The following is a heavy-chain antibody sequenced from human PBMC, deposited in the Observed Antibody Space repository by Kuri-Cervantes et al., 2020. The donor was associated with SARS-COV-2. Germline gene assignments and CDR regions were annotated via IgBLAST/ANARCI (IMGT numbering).Heavy chain of an antibody. CDR2: ISASSAYI. J-gene: IGHJ2*01. V-gene: IGHV3-21*01. CDR3: ARDLGSGFKQYGYFDL. CDR1: GFTLSSHN. Sequence: GESLKISCSSSGFTLSSHNMILVRQAPGKGLEWVSAISASSAYIYYADSMKGRFTISRNNAKNSLYLQFNSLRAEDTAMYDCARDLGSGFKQYGYFDLWGRGTLVTVSS.